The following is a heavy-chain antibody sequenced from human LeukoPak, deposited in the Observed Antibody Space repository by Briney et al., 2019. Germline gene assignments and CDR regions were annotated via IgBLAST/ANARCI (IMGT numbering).Heavy chain of an antibody. J-gene: IGHJ4*02. V-gene: IGHV3-66*01. CDR1: GFTVSSNY. CDR2: IYSGGST. CDR3: ARVWVYYDILTGYDY. D-gene: IGHD3-9*01. Sequence: GGSLRLSCAASGFTVSSNYMSWVSQAPGKGLEWVSVIYSGGSTYYADSVKGRFTISRDNSKNTLYLQMNSLRAEDTAVYYCARVWVYYDILTGYDYWGQGTLVTVSS.